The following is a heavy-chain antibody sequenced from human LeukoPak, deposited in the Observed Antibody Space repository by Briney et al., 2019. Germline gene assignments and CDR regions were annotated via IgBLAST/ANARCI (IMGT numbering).Heavy chain of an antibody. D-gene: IGHD3-22*01. CDR2: IYYSGST. Sequence: SETLSLTCTVSGGSISSYYWSWIRQPPGKGLEWIGYIYYSGSTNYNPSLKSRVTISVDTSKNQFSLKLSSVTAADTAVYYCARAAYDSSGTFDYWSQGTLVTVSS. J-gene: IGHJ4*02. CDR1: GGSISSYY. CDR3: ARAAYDSSGTFDY. V-gene: IGHV4-59*01.